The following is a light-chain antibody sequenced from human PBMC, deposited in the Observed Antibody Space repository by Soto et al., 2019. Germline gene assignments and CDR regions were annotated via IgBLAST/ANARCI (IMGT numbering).Light chain of an antibody. Sequence: QSALAQPPSASGSPGQSVTISCTGTSSDVGGYNFVSWYQQYPGKAPKLIIYEVTKRPSGVPDRFSASKSGNTASLTVSGLQTDDEADYYCSSYGGSNNFVFXTGTKGTVL. V-gene: IGLV2-8*01. CDR2: EVT. CDR3: SSYGGSNNFV. CDR1: SSDVGGYNF. J-gene: IGLJ1*01.